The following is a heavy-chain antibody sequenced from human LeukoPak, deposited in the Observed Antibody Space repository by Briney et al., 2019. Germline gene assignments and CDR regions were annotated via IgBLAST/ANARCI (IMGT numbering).Heavy chain of an antibody. V-gene: IGHV4-30-4*08. J-gene: IGHJ4*02. CDR3: ARAGQYHHNSAGYFPDY. D-gene: IGHD3-22*01. Sequence: PSETLSLTCTVSGGSISSGGYYWSWIRQHPGKGLEWIGYIYYSGYTYYGPSLKSRVTVSVDTSKNEFSLKLSSVTAADTAVYYCARAGQYHHNSAGYFPDYWGQGTLVTVSS. CDR1: GGSISSGGYY. CDR2: IYYSGYT.